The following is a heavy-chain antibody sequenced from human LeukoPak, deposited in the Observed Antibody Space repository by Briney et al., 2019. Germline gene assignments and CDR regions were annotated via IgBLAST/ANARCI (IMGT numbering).Heavy chain of an antibody. CDR3: ARDHKWELQSGGAFDI. CDR1: GYTFTSYG. D-gene: IGHD1-26*01. J-gene: IGHJ3*02. CDR2: ISAYNGGT. Sequence: GASVKVSCKASGYTFTSYGISWVRQAPGQGLEWMGWISAYNGGTNYAQKVQGRVTMTTDTSTSTAYMELRSLRSDDTAVYYCARDHKWELQSGGAFDIWGQGTMVTVSS. V-gene: IGHV1-18*01.